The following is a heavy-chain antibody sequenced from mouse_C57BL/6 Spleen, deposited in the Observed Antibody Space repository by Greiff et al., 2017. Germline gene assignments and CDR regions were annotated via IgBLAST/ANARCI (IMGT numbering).Heavy chain of an antibody. CDR1: GYTFTSYW. V-gene: IGHV1-52*01. CDR2: IDPSDSET. Sequence: VQLQQPGAELVRPGSSVKLSCKASGYTFTSYWMHWVKQRPIQGLEWIGNIDPSDSETHYNQKFKDKATLTVDKSSSTAYMQLSSLTSEDSAVYYCARTDYGYAFYAMDYWGQGTSVTVSS. J-gene: IGHJ4*01. D-gene: IGHD2-2*01. CDR3: ARTDYGYAFYAMDY.